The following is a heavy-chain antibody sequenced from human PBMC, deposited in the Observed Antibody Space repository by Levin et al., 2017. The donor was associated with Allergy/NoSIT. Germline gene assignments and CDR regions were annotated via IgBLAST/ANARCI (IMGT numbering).Heavy chain of an antibody. V-gene: IGHV3-30*03. D-gene: IGHD1-26*01. CDR3: LVGVARSWSWFDP. CDR2: ISSDGSSK. J-gene: IGHJ5*02. Sequence: PGESLKISCAASGFTFSIYGMHWVRQAPGKGLEWVAVISSDGSSKYYVESVKGRFTISRDNSKNTLYLQMNSLRAEDTAVYYCLVGVARSWSWFDPWGQGTLVTVSS. CDR1: GFTFSIYG.